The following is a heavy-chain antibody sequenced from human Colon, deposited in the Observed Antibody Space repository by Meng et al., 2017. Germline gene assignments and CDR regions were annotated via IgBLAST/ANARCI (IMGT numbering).Heavy chain of an antibody. CDR1: VGTFSSYA. CDR2: IIPIFGTA. Sequence: SVKVSCKASVGTFSSYAISWVRPAPGQGLEWMGGIIPIFGTANYAQKFQGRVTITADKSTSTAYMELSSLRSEDTAVYYCASKRRAYYYDSSDYHSFDYWGQGTLVTVSS. J-gene: IGHJ4*02. CDR3: ASKRRAYYYDSSDYHSFDY. V-gene: IGHV1-69*06. D-gene: IGHD3-22*01.